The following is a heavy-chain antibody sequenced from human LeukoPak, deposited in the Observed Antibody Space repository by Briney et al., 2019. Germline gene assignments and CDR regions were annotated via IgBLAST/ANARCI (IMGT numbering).Heavy chain of an antibody. CDR3: ARDVRSIVGATW. J-gene: IGHJ4*02. V-gene: IGHV4-59*12. CDR1: GGSISSYY. D-gene: IGHD1-26*01. Sequence: SETLSLTCAVSGGSISSYYWSWIRQPPGRGLEWIGSIHYSGSTSYNSSLKSRVTISVDTSKNQFSLKLSSVTAADTAVYYCARDVRSIVGATWWGQGTLVTVSS. CDR2: IHYSGST.